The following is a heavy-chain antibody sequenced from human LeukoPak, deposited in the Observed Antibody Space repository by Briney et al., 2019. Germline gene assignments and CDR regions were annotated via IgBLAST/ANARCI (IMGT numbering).Heavy chain of an antibody. Sequence: QAGGSLRLSCAVSGFTFSIYWMSWVRQAPGKGLEWVANIKQDGSEKYYVGSVKGRFTISRDNAKNSLYLQMNSLRAEDTAVYYCTRSDCSGGGCYSVRAFDIWGQGTMVAVSS. CDR2: IKQDGSEK. D-gene: IGHD2-15*01. J-gene: IGHJ3*02. CDR1: GFTFSIYW. CDR3: TRSDCSGGGCYSVRAFDI. V-gene: IGHV3-7*01.